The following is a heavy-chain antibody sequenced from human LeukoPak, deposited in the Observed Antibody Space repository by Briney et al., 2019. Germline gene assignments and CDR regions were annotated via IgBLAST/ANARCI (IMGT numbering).Heavy chain of an antibody. CDR2: INHSGST. V-gene: IGHV4-34*01. Sequence: PSETLSLTCAAYGGSFSGYYWSWIRQPPGKGLEWIGEINHSGSTNYNPSLKSRVTISVDTSKNQFSLKLSSVTAADTAVYYCARGRDVWGSYRYTSYFGYWGQGTLVTVSS. CDR3: ARGRDVWGSYRYTSYFGY. D-gene: IGHD3-16*02. CDR1: GGSFSGYY. J-gene: IGHJ4*02.